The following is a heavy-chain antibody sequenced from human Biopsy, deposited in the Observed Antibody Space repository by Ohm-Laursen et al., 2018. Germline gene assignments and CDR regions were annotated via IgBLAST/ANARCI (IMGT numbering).Heavy chain of an antibody. CDR3: ARLGSGDYFPTFFDF. CDR1: GVSINGGRYY. CDR2: IFYSANT. Sequence: TLSLTCTVSGVSINGGRYYWHWLRHHPGKVLECIGNIFYSANTYYNPSLKSRVTISVDTSKDKFSLKLSSVTAADTAVYYCARLGSGDYFPTFFDFWGQGALVTVSS. D-gene: IGHD5-12*01. V-gene: IGHV4-31*03. J-gene: IGHJ4*02.